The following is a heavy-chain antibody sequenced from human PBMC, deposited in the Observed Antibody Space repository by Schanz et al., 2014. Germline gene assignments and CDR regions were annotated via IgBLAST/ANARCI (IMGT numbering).Heavy chain of an antibody. V-gene: IGHV3-21*01. Sequence: EVQLVESGGGLVKSGGSLRLSCATSGFIFTSYSMHWVRQAPGKGLEWVSSISSSSNYYYYADSVKGRFTISRDNAKNSLYLQMNSLRAEDTAVYYCTIMVRRSTGFDYWGQGTLVTVSS. CDR2: ISSSSNYY. J-gene: IGHJ4*02. CDR1: GFIFTSYS. D-gene: IGHD3-10*01. CDR3: TIMVRRSTGFDY.